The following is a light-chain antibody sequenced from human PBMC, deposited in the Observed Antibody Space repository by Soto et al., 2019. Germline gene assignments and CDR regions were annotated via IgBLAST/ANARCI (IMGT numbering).Light chain of an antibody. CDR2: SNN. V-gene: IGLV1-44*01. CDR3: ASWDDSLNGVI. Sequence: QSVPTQPPSASGTPGQRVTISCSGSSSNIGSNPVDWYQQLPGTAPKVLIYSNNQRPSGVPDRFSGSKSGTSASLAISGLQAQDEADYYCASWDDSLNGVIFGGGTKLTVL. CDR1: SSNIGSNP. J-gene: IGLJ2*01.